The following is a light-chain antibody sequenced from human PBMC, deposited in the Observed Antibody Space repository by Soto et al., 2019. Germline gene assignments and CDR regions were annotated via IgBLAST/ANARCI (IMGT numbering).Light chain of an antibody. CDR1: QGISSW. V-gene: IGKV1-12*01. CDR2: AAS. CDR3: QQGNSFPLT. J-gene: IGKJ4*01. Sequence: DIQMTQSPSSVSASVGDRVTITCRASQGISSWLAWFQQKPGEAPRLLIYAASTLDSGVPSRFSGSGSGTDFTLTISTLQPEDCATDYCQQGNSFPLTFGGGTKVEIK.